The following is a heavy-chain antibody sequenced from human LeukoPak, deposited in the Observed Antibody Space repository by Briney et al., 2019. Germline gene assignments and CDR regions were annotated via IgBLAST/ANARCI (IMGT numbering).Heavy chain of an antibody. J-gene: IGHJ4*02. CDR3: ARDDVRYCSSTSCPLGGY. CDR2: ISAYNGNT. Sequence: ASVKVSCKASGYTFTSYGISWVRQAPGQGLEWMGWISAYNGNTNYAQKLQGRVTMTTDTSTSTAYMELRSLRSDDTAVYYCARDDVRYCSSTSCPLGGYWGQGTLVTVSS. D-gene: IGHD2-2*01. CDR1: GYTFTSYG. V-gene: IGHV1-18*01.